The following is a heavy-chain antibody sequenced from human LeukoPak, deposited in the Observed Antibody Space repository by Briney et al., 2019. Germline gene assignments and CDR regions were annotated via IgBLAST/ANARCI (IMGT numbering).Heavy chain of an antibody. D-gene: IGHD5-18*01. Sequence: GGSLRLSCAASGFTFSGSAMHWVRQASGKGLEWVGRIRSKANSYATAYAASVKGRFTISRDDSKNTAYLQMNSLKTEDTAVYSFMTWIHSRTGGKWGQGTLVTVSS. V-gene: IGHV3-73*01. J-gene: IGHJ4*02. CDR3: MTWIHSRTGGK. CDR1: GFTFSGSA. CDR2: IRSKANSYAT.